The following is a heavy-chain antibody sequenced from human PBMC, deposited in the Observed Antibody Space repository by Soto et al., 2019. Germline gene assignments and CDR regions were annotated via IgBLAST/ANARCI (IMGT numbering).Heavy chain of an antibody. D-gene: IGHD1-26*01. Sequence: PSEPLSLPCIVSGGSISSADCYWSWVRQPPGKGLEWIGYIYYSGSTYYNPSLKSRLTISVDTSKNQFSLKLSSVTAADTAVYYCASGLVGATHFDYWGQGTLVTGSS. J-gene: IGHJ4*02. V-gene: IGHV4-30-4*01. CDR2: IYYSGST. CDR1: GGSISSADCY. CDR3: ASGLVGATHFDY.